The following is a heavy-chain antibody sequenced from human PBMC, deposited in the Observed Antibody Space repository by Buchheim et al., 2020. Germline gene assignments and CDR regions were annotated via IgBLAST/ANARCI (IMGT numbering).Heavy chain of an antibody. CDR3: ARVGSQLWYYGFDY. CDR1: GFTFSSYG. Sequence: QVQLVESGGGVVQPGTSLRLSCAASGFTFSSYGMHWVRQAPGKGLEWVAGIWHDGTKQYYADSVKGRFTISRDNSKNTLLLQMNSLRAEDTAVYYCARVGSQLWYYGFDYWGQGTL. J-gene: IGHJ4*02. D-gene: IGHD5-18*01. V-gene: IGHV3-33*01. CDR2: IWHDGTKQ.